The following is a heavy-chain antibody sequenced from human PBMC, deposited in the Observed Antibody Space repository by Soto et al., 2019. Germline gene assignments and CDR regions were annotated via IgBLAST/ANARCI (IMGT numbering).Heavy chain of an antibody. V-gene: IGHV3-7*01. Sequence: GGSLRLSCAASGFTFSSYWMSWVRQVPGKGLEWVANIKQDGSEKYYVDSVKGRFTISRDNAKNSLYLQMNSLRAEDTAVYYCARVSCGGSCYYYYYMDVWGKGTTVTVSS. D-gene: IGHD2-15*01. CDR2: IKQDGSEK. J-gene: IGHJ6*03. CDR3: ARVSCGGSCYYYYYMDV. CDR1: GFTFSSYW.